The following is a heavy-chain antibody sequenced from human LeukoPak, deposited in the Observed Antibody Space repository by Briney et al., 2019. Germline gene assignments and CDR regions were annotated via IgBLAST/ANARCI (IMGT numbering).Heavy chain of an antibody. CDR2: IGRSGSTI. CDR3: ARPEGLQLSLEPFDI. CDR1: AFTFSSYG. Sequence: GGSLRLSCAASAFTFSSYGMHWVRQAPGKGLEWVSYIGRSGSTIYYADSVKGRFTISRDNAKNSLHLQMNSLRVEDTAVYYCARPEGLQLSLEPFDIWGQGTMVTVSS. V-gene: IGHV3-48*04. J-gene: IGHJ3*02. D-gene: IGHD2-2*01.